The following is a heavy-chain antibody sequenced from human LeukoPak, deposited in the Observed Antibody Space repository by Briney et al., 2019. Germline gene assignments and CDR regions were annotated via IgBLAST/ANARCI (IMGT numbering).Heavy chain of an antibody. J-gene: IGHJ4*02. V-gene: IGHV4-39*01. Sequence: PSETLSLTCTVSGGSISTSDYNWGCIRQPPGKGLEWIGSINYNGNTYYNPSLKSRVTISVDTSKNQFSLKLSSVTAADTAVYYCARTGMVGAADYWGQGTLVTVSS. CDR1: GGSISTSDYN. CDR3: ARTGMVGAADY. CDR2: INYNGNT. D-gene: IGHD2-15*01.